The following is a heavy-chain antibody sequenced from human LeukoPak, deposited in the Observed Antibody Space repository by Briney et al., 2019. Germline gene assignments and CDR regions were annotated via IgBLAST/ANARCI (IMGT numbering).Heavy chain of an antibody. J-gene: IGHJ4*02. D-gene: IGHD3-22*01. V-gene: IGHV3-9*01. CDR1: GFTFDDYA. CDR2: ISWNSGSI. Sequence: GGSLRLSCAASGFTFDDYAMLWVRQAPGKGLEWVSGISWNSGSIGYADSVKGRFTISRDNAKNSLYLQMNSLRAEDTALYYCAKVGGDYYDSSGYYYAARYFDYWGQGTLVTVSS. CDR3: AKVGGDYYDSSGYYYAARYFDY.